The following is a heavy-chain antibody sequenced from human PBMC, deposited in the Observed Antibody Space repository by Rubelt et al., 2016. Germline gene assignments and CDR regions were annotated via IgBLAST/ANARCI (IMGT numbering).Heavy chain of an antibody. J-gene: IGHJ2*01. Sequence: QVQLQQWGAGLLKPSETLSLTCAVYGGSFSGYYWSWIRQPPGKGLEWIGEINHSGSTNYNPSLKSRVTISGDTSKNQFSLKLGSVTAADTAVYYCARRRRYSGSSYWYFDLWGRGTLVTVSS. CDR1: GGSFSGYY. CDR3: ARRRRYSGSSYWYFDL. V-gene: IGHV4-34*01. CDR2: INHSGST. D-gene: IGHD1-26*01.